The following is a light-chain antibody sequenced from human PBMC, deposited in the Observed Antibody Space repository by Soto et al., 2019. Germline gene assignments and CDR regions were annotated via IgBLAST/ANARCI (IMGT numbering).Light chain of an antibody. Sequence: AIQLTQSPSSLSASVGDRVTITCRASQGISSALAWYQQKPGKAPKLLIYDASSLESGVPSRFSGSGSGTDFTLTISSLQPEDFANYYCQQFNSYPINFGQGTRLEIK. CDR1: QGISSA. J-gene: IGKJ5*01. V-gene: IGKV1-13*02. CDR3: QQFNSYPIN. CDR2: DAS.